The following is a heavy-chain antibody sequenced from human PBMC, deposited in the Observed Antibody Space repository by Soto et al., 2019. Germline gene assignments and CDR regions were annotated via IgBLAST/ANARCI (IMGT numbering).Heavy chain of an antibody. CDR2: IYSGGRT. V-gene: IGHV3-66*01. D-gene: IGHD2-15*01. Sequence: PGGSLRLSCAASGFTVSSNDMGWLRQAPGKGLEWVSIIYSGGRTYSADSVKGRFTISRDNSKNTVYLQMNSLRAEDTAVYYCARDPQGCAFDYWGQGTLVTVSS. J-gene: IGHJ4*02. CDR3: ARDPQGCAFDY. CDR1: GFTVSSND.